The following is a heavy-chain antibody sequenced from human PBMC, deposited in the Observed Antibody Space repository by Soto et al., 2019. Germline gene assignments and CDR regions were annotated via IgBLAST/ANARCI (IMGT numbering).Heavy chain of an antibody. Sequence: ASVKVSCKASGYTFTSYDINWVRQATGQGLEWMGWMNPNSGNTGYAQKFQGRVTMTRNTSISTAYMELSSLRSEDTAVYYCARGRGYCSSTSCYLGFDIWGQGTMVTVSS. CDR2: MNPNSGNT. CDR3: ARGRGYCSSTSCYLGFDI. CDR1: GYTFTSYD. V-gene: IGHV1-8*01. J-gene: IGHJ3*02. D-gene: IGHD2-2*01.